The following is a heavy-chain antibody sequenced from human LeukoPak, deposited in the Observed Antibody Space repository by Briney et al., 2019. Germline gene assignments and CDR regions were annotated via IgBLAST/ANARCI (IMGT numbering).Heavy chain of an antibody. CDR3: AKVPIGSYYLTPGGWGGYYFDY. V-gene: IGHV3-23*01. CDR1: GFTFVNYA. CDR2: ISGSGGST. D-gene: IGHD1-26*01. Sequence: PGRSLRLSCAASGFTFVNYAMHWVRQAPGKGLEWVSAISGSGGSTYYADSVKGRFTISRDNSKNTLYLQMNSLRAEDTAVYYCAKVPIGSYYLTPGGWGGYYFDYWGQGTLVTVSS. J-gene: IGHJ4*02.